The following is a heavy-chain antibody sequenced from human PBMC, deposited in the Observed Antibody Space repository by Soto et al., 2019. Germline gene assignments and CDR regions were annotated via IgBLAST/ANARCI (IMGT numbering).Heavy chain of an antibody. D-gene: IGHD3-22*01. V-gene: IGHV3-74*01. CDR1: GFNFGSGW. J-gene: IGHJ4*02. CDR3: SRDPLNYYDSD. CDR2: IDSDGSRP. Sequence: VQLVESGGGLVQPGGSLRLSCAASGFNFGSGWMHWVRLAPGKGLVWVSRIDSDGSRPTYADSVKGRFTISRDNAKNTLYLQMSSLTAEDTALYYCSRDPLNYYDSDWGQGTLVTVSS.